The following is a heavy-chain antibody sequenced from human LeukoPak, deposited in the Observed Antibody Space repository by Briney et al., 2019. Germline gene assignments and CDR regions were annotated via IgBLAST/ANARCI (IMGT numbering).Heavy chain of an antibody. D-gene: IGHD4-17*01. CDR3: ARANYGDYVGVKDYDY. V-gene: IGHV4-34*01. J-gene: IGHJ4*02. Sequence: SETLSLTCAVYGGSFSGYYWSWIRQPPGKGLEWIGETNHSGSTNYNPYLKSRVTISVDTSKNQFSLKLSSVTAADTAVYYCARANYGDYVGVKDYDYWGQGTLVTVSS. CDR2: TNHSGST. CDR1: GGSFSGYY.